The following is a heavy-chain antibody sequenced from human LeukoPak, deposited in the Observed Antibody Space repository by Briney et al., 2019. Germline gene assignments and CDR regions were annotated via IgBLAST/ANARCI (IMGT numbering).Heavy chain of an antibody. CDR2: IYYSGST. CDR1: GGSISSYY. D-gene: IGHD3-3*01. CDR3: ASAGPQYYDFWSGYYSFDY. V-gene: IGHV4-59*01. J-gene: IGHJ4*02. Sequence: SETLSLTCTVSGGSISSYYWSWIRQPPGKGLEWIGYIYYSGSTNYNPSLKSRVTISVDTSKNQFSLKLSSVTAAVTAVYYCASAGPQYYDFWSGYYSFDYWGQGTLVTVSS.